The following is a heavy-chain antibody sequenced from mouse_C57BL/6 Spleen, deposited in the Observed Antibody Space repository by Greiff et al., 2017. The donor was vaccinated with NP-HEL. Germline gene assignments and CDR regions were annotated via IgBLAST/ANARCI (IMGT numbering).Heavy chain of an antibody. V-gene: IGHV1-50*01. Sequence: VQLQQPGAELVKPGASVKLSCKASGYTFTSYWMQWVKQRPGQGLEWIGEIDPSDSYPNYNQKFKGKATLTVDTSSSTAYMQLSSLTSEDSAVYYCNYGSSYGYFDVWGTGTTVTVSS. CDR2: IDPSDSYP. CDR1: GYTFTSYW. D-gene: IGHD1-1*01. J-gene: IGHJ1*03. CDR3: NYGSSYGYFDV.